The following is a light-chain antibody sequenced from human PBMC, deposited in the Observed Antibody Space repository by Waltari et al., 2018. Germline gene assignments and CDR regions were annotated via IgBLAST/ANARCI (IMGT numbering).Light chain of an antibody. J-gene: IGLJ1*01. CDR3: SSYAGSNNV. CDR2: DVS. V-gene: IGLV2-8*01. Sequence: QSALTQPPSASGSPGQSVTISCTGTSSDVGAYNFVSWYQQHPGKAPKLMIYDVSKRPSGVPARLYGAKSGKTDYRTVAGLQAGDEAYYYCSSYAGSNNVFGTGTKVTVL. CDR1: SSDVGAYNF.